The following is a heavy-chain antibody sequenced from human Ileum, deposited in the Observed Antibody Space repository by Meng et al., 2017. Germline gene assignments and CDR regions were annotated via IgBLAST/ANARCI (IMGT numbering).Heavy chain of an antibody. V-gene: IGHV4-4*02. D-gene: IGHD3-22*01. Sequence: VRPAVSGPRLMRPSGSLALTCAVSGTWWSWSRQPPGKGLEWIGKIFQSGRTNYNPSLKSRVTISIDKSKSQISLQLSPVTAADTAVYSCATSNDRDVYYLGYWGQGTLVTVSS. CDR2: IFQSGRT. CDR1: GTW. J-gene: IGHJ4*02. CDR3: ATSNDRDVYYLGY.